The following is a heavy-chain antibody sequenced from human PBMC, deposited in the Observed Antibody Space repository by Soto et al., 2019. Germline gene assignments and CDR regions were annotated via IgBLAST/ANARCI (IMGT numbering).Heavy chain of an antibody. CDR1: GYTFTSYY. D-gene: IGHD5-12*01. J-gene: IGHJ6*02. Sequence: QVQLVQSGAEVKKPGASVKVSCKASGYTFTSYYMHWVRQAPGQGLEWMGIINPSGGSTSYAQKFQGRVTMNRDTSTSTVYMELSSLRSEDTAVYYCARDDVEMATITGYYYYGMDVWGQGTTVTVSS. CDR3: ARDDVEMATITGYYYYGMDV. CDR2: INPSGGST. V-gene: IGHV1-46*01.